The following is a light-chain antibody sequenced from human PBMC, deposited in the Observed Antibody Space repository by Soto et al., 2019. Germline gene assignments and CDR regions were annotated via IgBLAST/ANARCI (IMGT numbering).Light chain of an antibody. CDR2: DAS. V-gene: IGKV3-11*01. Sequence: EIVLTQSPATLPLSPGERATLSCRASQSVSSYLAWYQQKPGQAPRLLIYDASNRATGIPARFSGSGSGTDFTLTISSLEPEDFAVYYCQQRSNWPQLTFGGGTKVDIK. CDR3: QQRSNWPQLT. CDR1: QSVSSY. J-gene: IGKJ4*01.